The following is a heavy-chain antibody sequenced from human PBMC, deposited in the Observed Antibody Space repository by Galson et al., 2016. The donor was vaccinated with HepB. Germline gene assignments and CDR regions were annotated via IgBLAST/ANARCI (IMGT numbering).Heavy chain of an antibody. CDR1: GFSLTTDGVG. V-gene: IGHV2-5*02. Sequence: PALVKPTQTLTLTCTFSGFSLTTDGVGVAWIRQSPGKAPEWLALIYWDDDTRYRPSMKNRLTITKDTSKNQVVLTMANMDPVDKATYYRAHRFVDSSGYSREFDPWGQGNLVTVSS. CDR3: AHRFVDSSGYSREFDP. D-gene: IGHD3-22*01. CDR2: IYWDDDT. J-gene: IGHJ5*02.